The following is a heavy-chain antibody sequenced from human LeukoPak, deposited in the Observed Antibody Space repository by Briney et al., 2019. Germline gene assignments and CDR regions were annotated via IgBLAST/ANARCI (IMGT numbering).Heavy chain of an antibody. CDR1: GGSISSYY. CDR3: ATVAAGRDYYMDV. D-gene: IGHD6-13*01. CDR2: IYTSVST. V-gene: IGHV4-4*07. Sequence: SETLSLTCTVSGGSISSYYWSWIRQPAGKGLEWIGRIYTSVSTNYNPSLKSRVTMSVDTSKNQFSLKLSSVTAADTAVYYCATVAAGRDYYMDVWGKGTTVTVSS. J-gene: IGHJ6*03.